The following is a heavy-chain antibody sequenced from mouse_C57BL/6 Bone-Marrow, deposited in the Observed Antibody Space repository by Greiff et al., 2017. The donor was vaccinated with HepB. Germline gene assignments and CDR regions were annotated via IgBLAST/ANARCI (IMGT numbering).Heavy chain of an antibody. J-gene: IGHJ4*01. CDR3: ASPQDYAMDY. CDR1: GYTFTDYN. V-gene: IGHV1-22*01. CDR2: INPNNGGT. Sequence: VQLQQSGPELVKPGASVKMSCKASGYTFTDYNMHWVKQSHGKSLEWIGYINPNNGGTSYNQKFKGKATLTVNKSSSTAYMELRSLTSEESAVYYCASPQDYAMDYWGQGTSVTVSS.